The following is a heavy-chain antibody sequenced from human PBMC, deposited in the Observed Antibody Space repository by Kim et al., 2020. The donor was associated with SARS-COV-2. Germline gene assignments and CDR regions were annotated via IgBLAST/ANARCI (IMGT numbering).Heavy chain of an antibody. D-gene: IGHD3-9*01. J-gene: IGHJ4*02. Sequence: SETLSLTCTVSGGSISSYYWSWIRQPPGKGLEWIGYIYYSGSTNYNPSLKSRVTISVDTSKNQFSLKLSSVTAADTAVYYCARGSSYYDILTGYTIDYWGQGTLVTVSS. CDR2: IYYSGST. CDR3: ARGSSYYDILTGYTIDY. V-gene: IGHV4-59*01. CDR1: GGSISSYY.